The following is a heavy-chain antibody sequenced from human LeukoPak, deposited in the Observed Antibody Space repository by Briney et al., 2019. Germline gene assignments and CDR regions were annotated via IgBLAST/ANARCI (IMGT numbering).Heavy chain of an antibody. CDR3: ARPYSSSALDL. D-gene: IGHD6-13*01. J-gene: IGHJ2*01. V-gene: IGHV4-61*01. Sequence: SETLSLTCTVSGGSVTVSSYYWSWIRQPPGKGLEWIGYIYYSGSTNYNPSLKSRVTISIDTSKNQFSLKLSSVTAADTAVYYCARPYSSSALDLWGRGTLVTVSS. CDR2: IYYSGST. CDR1: GGSVTVSSYY.